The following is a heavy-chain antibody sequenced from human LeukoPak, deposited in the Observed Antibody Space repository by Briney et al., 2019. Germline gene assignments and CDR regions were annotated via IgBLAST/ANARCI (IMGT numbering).Heavy chain of an antibody. CDR2: ICYSGST. Sequence: SETLSLTCTVSGGSISSHYWSWIRQPPGKGLEWIGYICYSGSTNYNPSLKSRVTISVDTSKNQFSLKLSSVTAADTAVYYCARDGNGSGSYIRGYFDYWGQGTLVTVSS. CDR3: ARDGNGSGSYIRGYFDY. CDR1: GGSISSHY. D-gene: IGHD3-10*01. V-gene: IGHV4-59*11. J-gene: IGHJ4*02.